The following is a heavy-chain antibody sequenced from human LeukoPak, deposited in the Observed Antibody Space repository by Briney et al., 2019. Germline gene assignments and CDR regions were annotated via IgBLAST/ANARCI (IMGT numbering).Heavy chain of an antibody. J-gene: IGHJ5*02. D-gene: IGHD3-3*01. CDR2: INSNGGST. CDR3: EPPLQFLES. Sequence: GGSLRLSCAASGFTFSTSTMTWVRQAPGKGLEWVSTINSNGGSTYYASSVKGRFSISRDNSRNTLYLRVSSLRAEDTAVYYCEPPLQFLESWGQGTMVIVSS. CDR1: GFTFSTST. V-gene: IGHV3-23*01.